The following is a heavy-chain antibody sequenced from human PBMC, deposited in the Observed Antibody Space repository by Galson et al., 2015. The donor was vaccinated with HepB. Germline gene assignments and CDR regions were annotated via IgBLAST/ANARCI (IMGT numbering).Heavy chain of an antibody. V-gene: IGHV1-18*04. CDR3: ARDPGYCSGGSCYSIWDY. D-gene: IGHD2-15*01. Sequence: SVKVSCKASGYTFTSYGISWVRQAPGQGLEWMGWISAYNGNTNYAQKLQGRVTMTTDTSTSTAYMELRSLRSDDTAVYYCARDPGYCSGGSCYSIWDYWGQGTLVTVSS. J-gene: IGHJ4*02. CDR1: GYTFTSYG. CDR2: ISAYNGNT.